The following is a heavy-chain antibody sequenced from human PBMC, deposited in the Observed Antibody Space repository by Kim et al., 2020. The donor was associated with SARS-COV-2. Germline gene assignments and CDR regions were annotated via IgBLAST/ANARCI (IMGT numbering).Heavy chain of an antibody. CDR1: GYTFTSYG. CDR2: ISAYNGNT. J-gene: IGHJ6*02. Sequence: ASVKVSCKASGYTFTSYGISWVRQAPGQGLEWMGWISAYNGNTNYAQKLQGRVTMTTDTSTSTAYMELRSLRSDDTAVYYCASPIDPPNDQLWRATAVCGMDVWGQGTTVTVSS. V-gene: IGHV1-18*04. D-gene: IGHD5-18*01. CDR3: ASPIDPPNDQLWRATAVCGMDV.